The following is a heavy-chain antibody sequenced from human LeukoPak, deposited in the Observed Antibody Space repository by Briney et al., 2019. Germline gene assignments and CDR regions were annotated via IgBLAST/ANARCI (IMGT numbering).Heavy chain of an antibody. CDR2: ISSSGSII. J-gene: IGHJ3*01. CDR3: ARHDCHSNSDAFDV. Sequence: GGSLRLSCAASGFTFSSYEMNWVRQAPAKGLEWVSYISSSGSIIYYADSVKGRLTISRDSAKNSLYLQMNSLRAEDTAVYYCARHDCHSNSDAFDVWGQGTMVTVSS. CDR1: GFTFSSYE. V-gene: IGHV3-48*03. D-gene: IGHD2/OR15-2a*01.